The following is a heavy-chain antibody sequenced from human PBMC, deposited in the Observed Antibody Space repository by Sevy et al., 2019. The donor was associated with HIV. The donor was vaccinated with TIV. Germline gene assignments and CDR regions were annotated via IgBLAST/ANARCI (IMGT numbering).Heavy chain of an antibody. CDR3: ASGLAAAGTRGWFDP. CDR1: GFTFSSYA. CDR2: ISGSGGST. D-gene: IGHD6-13*01. Sequence: GGSLRLSCAASGFTFSSYAMSWVRQAPGKGLEWVSAISGSGGSTYYADSVKGRFTISRDNSKNTLYLQMNSLRAEDAAVYFCASGLAAAGTRGWFDPWGQGTLVTVSS. V-gene: IGHV3-23*01. J-gene: IGHJ5*02.